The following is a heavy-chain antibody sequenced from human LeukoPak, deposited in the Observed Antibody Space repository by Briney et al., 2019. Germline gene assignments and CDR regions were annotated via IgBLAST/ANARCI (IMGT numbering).Heavy chain of an antibody. Sequence: SETLSLTCAVYGGSFSGYYWSWIRQPPGKGPEWIGEINHSGSTNYNPSLKSRVTISVDTSKNQFSLKLSSVTAADTAVYYCARHPLYYYDSSGYRDWGQGTLVTVSS. J-gene: IGHJ4*02. CDR1: GGSFSGYY. CDR2: INHSGST. D-gene: IGHD3-22*01. V-gene: IGHV4-34*01. CDR3: ARHPLYYYDSSGYRD.